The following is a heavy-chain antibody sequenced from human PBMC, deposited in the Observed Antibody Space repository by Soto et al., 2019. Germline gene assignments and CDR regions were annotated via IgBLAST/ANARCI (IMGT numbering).Heavy chain of an antibody. Sequence: EVQLVESGGGLVQPGGSLRLSCAASGFTVSNNYMRWVRQAPGKGLEWVSLIYSGGATYYADSVKGRFTISRDNSKNTLCLKMNSLRAEDTAVYYCARDGTYNWVGGQGILVTVSS. CDR1: GFTVSNNY. V-gene: IGHV3-66*01. CDR2: IYSGGAT. CDR3: ARDGTYNWV. J-gene: IGHJ4*02. D-gene: IGHD1-1*01.